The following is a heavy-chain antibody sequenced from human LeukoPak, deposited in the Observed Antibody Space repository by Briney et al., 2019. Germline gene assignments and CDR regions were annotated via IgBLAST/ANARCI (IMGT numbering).Heavy chain of an antibody. CDR2: IKYDGSER. CDR3: ASQQDLEYTLSSGGYYFDS. CDR1: GLQNKFW. J-gene: IGHJ4*02. Sequence: GGSLRLSCAASGLQNKFWMSWVRQAPRKGLEWVANIKYDGSERNYVDSVKGRFTISRDNATISVSLQMNSLRAEDTAVYYCASQQDLEYTLSSGGYYFDSWGQGIQVTVSS. D-gene: IGHD2-15*01. V-gene: IGHV3-7*01.